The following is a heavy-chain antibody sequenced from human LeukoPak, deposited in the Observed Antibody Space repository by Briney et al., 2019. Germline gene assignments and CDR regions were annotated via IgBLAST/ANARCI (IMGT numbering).Heavy chain of an antibody. J-gene: IGHJ4*02. V-gene: IGHV4-30-4*08. D-gene: IGHD4-17*01. CDR3: ARAFIVRYGDAEFDY. CDR2: IYYSGST. CDR1: GGSISSGDYY. Sequence: SETLSLTCTVSGGSISSGDYYWSWIRQPPGKGLEWIGYIYYSGSTYYNPSLKSRVTISVDTSKNQFSLKLSSVTAADTAVYYCARAFIVRYGDAEFDYWGQGALVTVSS.